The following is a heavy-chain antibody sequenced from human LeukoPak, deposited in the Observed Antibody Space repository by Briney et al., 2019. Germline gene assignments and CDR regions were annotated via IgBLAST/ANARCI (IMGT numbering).Heavy chain of an antibody. CDR3: ARKGDVAASGLPYYYYYYGMDV. D-gene: IGHD6-13*01. CDR1: GFTFSSYP. V-gene: IGHV3-30*04. CDR2: ISYDGSNK. J-gene: IGHJ6*02. Sequence: GGALRLSCAASGFTFSSYPMHWVRQAPGKGLEWVADISYDGSNKYYADSVKGRFTISRDNSKNTLYLQMNSLRAEDTAVYYCARKGDVAASGLPYYYYYYGMDVWGQGTTVTVSS.